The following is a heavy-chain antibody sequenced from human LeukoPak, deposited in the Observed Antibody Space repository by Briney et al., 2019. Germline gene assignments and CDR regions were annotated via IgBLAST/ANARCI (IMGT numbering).Heavy chain of an antibody. D-gene: IGHD6-13*01. CDR1: GYTFTGYY. CDR2: INPNSGGT. Sequence: ASVKVSCKASGYTFTGYYMHWVRQAPGQGLEWMGWINPNSGGTNYAQKFQGRVTMTRDTSISTAYMELSRLRSDDTAVYYCAREEGALGIHWFDPWGQGTLVTVSS. CDR3: AREEGALGIHWFDP. J-gene: IGHJ5*02. V-gene: IGHV1-2*02.